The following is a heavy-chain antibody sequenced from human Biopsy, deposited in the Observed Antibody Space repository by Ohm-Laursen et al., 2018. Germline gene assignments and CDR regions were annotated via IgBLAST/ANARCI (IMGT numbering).Heavy chain of an antibody. D-gene: IGHD6-19*01. J-gene: IGHJ4*02. CDR1: GDSISSYY. CDR3: ARGMRSSGWPYFDS. V-gene: IGHV4-59*01. Sequence: GTLSLTCTVSGDSISSYYWSWIRQPPGKGLQWIGYAYYTGSTDYNPSLQSRVTISVDTSKNHFSLRLRSVTPADTAIYYCARGMRSSGWPYFDSWGQGTLVTVSS. CDR2: AYYTGST.